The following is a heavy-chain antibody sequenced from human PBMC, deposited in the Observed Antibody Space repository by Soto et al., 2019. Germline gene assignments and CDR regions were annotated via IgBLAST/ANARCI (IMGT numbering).Heavy chain of an antibody. J-gene: IGHJ4*02. V-gene: IGHV1-18*01. CDR2: ISAYNGNT. CDR1: GYMFVTYG. Sequence: GASVKVSCKASGYMFVTYGINWVRQAPGQGLGWMGWISAYNGNTKYAQNLQGRVTMTTDASTSTAYMEMRSLRSDDTAVYYCARDLDGSGSYYTDYWGPGTLVTVSS. CDR3: ARDLDGSGSYYTDY. D-gene: IGHD3-10*01.